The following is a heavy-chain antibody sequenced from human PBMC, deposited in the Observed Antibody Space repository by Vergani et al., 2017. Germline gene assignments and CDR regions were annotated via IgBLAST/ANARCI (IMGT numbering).Heavy chain of an antibody. Sequence: QVQLQQWGAGLLKPSETLSLTCAVYGGSFSGYYWSWIRQPPGKGLEWIGYIYYSGSTNYNPSLKSRVTISVDTSKNQFSLKLSSVTAADTAVYYCARGEYSSSWGFDPWGQGTLVTVSS. CDR2: IYYSGST. D-gene: IGHD6-6*01. V-gene: IGHV4-34*11. CDR1: GGSFSGYY. J-gene: IGHJ5*02. CDR3: ARGEYSSSWGFDP.